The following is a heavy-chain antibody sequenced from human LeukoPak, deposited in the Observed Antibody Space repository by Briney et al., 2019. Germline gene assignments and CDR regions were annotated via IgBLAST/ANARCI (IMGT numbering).Heavy chain of an antibody. CDR2: TGDSGGAT. J-gene: IGHJ4*02. V-gene: IGHV3-23*01. CDR3: AKPFYYGSGSYGGFDR. CDR1: GFTFSSYA. D-gene: IGHD3-10*01. Sequence: GGSLRLSCAASGFTFSSYAMSWVRQAPGKGLEWVAATGDSGGATYVADSVKGRFTISRDNSKNTLYLQMNSLTVDDMAVYHCAKPFYYGSGSYGGFDRWGQGTLVTVSS.